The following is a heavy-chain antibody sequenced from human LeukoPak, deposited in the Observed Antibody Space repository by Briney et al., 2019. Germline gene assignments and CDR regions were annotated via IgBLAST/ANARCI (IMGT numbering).Heavy chain of an antibody. Sequence: SETLSLTCTVSGGSISSYYWSWIRQPPGKGLEWIGYIYYSGSTNYNPSLKSRVTISVDTSKNQFSLKLSSVTAADTAVYYCARASGSYSLLDHWGQGTLVTVSS. D-gene: IGHD3-10*01. CDR1: GGSISSYY. V-gene: IGHV4-59*08. CDR3: ARASGSYSLLDH. CDR2: IYYSGST. J-gene: IGHJ4*02.